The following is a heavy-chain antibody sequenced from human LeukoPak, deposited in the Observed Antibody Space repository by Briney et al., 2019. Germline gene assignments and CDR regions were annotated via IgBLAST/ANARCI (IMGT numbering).Heavy chain of an antibody. D-gene: IGHD3-16*01. V-gene: IGHV4-34*01. CDR3: ARGSTFGGVSSPSDR. CDR2: INHSGST. Sequence: TSETLSLTCAVYGGSFSGYYWSWIRQPPGKGLEWIGEINHSGSTNYNPSLKSRVTISVDTSKNQFSLKLSSVTAADTAVYYCARGSTFGGVSSPSDRWGQGTLVTVSS. CDR1: GGSFSGYY. J-gene: IGHJ4*02.